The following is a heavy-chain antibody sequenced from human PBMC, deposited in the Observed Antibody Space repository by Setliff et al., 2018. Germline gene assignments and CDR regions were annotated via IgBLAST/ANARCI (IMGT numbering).Heavy chain of an antibody. CDR1: GGSISTYY. J-gene: IGHJ3*02. Sequence: SETLSLTCNVSGGSISTYYWSWIRQPAGKGLEWIGRIHSSGNTNYKPSLKSRVTMSVXXXNNXXXXXXXSVTAADTAVYYCARAGAIQGGFDIWGQGTVVTVSS. CDR3: ARAGAIQGGFDI. D-gene: IGHD7-27*01. V-gene: IGHV4-4*07. CDR2: IHSSGNT.